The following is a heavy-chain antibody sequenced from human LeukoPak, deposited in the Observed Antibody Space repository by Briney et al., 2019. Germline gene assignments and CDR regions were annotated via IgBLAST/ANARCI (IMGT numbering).Heavy chain of an antibody. V-gene: IGHV4-38-2*02. J-gene: IGHJ4*02. D-gene: IGHD6-19*01. CDR3: ARAWVKSQWPNYFDY. Sequence: SETLSLTCTVSGYSISSGYYWGWIRQPPGKGLEWIGSIYHSGSTYYNPSLKSRVTISVDTSKNQFSLKLSSVTAADTAVYYCARAWVKSQWPNYFDYWGQGTLVTVSS. CDR2: IYHSGST. CDR1: GYSISSGYY.